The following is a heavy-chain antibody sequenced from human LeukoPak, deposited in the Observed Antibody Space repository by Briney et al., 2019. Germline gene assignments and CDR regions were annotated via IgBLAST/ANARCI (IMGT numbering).Heavy chain of an antibody. V-gene: IGHV4-59*01. D-gene: IGHD3-10*02. J-gene: IGHJ3*02. CDR1: GGSISRYY. CDR2: IYYSGIT. CDR3: ARHVRGVITDAFDI. Sequence: SETLSLTCTDSGGSISRYYWSSIRQPPRKGLEWIGYIYYSGITTYNPSLKSRATTPIDTSKNQFSLKLSSVAAADKAVYYCARHVRGVITDAFDIWGQGTMVTVSS.